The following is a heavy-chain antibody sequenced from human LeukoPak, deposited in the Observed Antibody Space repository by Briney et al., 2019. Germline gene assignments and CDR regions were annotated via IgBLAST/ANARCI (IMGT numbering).Heavy chain of an antibody. CDR2: ISAYNGNT. J-gene: IGHJ4*02. Sequence: ASVKVSCKASGYTFTSYGISWVRQAPGQGLEWMGWISAYNGNTSYAQKLQGRVTMTTDTSTSTAYMELRSLRSDDTAVYYCARAHARYAAAGTCLDYWGQGTLVTVSS. CDR1: GYTFTSYG. V-gene: IGHV1-18*01. CDR3: ARAHARYAAAGTCLDY. D-gene: IGHD6-13*01.